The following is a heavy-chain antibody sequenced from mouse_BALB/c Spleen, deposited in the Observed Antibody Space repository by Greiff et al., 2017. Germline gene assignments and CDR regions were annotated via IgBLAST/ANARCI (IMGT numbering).Heavy chain of an antibody. Sequence: EVQVVESGGGLVQPGGSRKLSCAASGFTFSSFGMHWVRQAPEKGLEWVAYISSGSSTIYYADTVKGRFTISRDNPKNTLFLQMTSLRSEDTAMYYCARSPRMDYWGQGTSVTVSS. CDR1: GFTFSSFG. CDR2: ISSGSSTI. J-gene: IGHJ4*01. D-gene: IGHD2-10*02. CDR3: ARSPRMDY. V-gene: IGHV5-17*02.